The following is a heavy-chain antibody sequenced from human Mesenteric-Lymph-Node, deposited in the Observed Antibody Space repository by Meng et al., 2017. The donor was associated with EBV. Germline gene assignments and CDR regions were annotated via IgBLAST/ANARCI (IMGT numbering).Heavy chain of an antibody. CDR1: GGSFSTYT. CDR2: IIPLFGTI. D-gene: IGHD4-17*01. V-gene: IGHV1-69*06. CDR3: TRGEAVTSFDY. J-gene: IGHJ4*02. Sequence: QLKLEQAGAEVKSPGSSVKVSCKASGGSFSTYTINWVRQAPGQGLEWMGGIIPLFGTINYAQKFQARVTITADKSTNTAYMELVSLRSDDTAVYYCTRGEAVTSFDYWGQGTLVTVSS.